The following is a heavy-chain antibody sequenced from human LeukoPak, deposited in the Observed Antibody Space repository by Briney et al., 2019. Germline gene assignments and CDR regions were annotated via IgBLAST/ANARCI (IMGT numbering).Heavy chain of an antibody. V-gene: IGHV3-23*01. Sequence: PGGSLRLSCAASGFTFSSYAMSWARQAPGKGLEWVSAICVSGGRTSYADSVKGRFTISRDNSKNTLYLQTNSLRAEDTALYSCEKDIRRGENYGYDQFAYWGQGTLVAVSS. D-gene: IGHD5-18*01. CDR1: GFTFSSYA. CDR3: EKDIRRGENYGYDQFAY. J-gene: IGHJ4*02. CDR2: ICVSGGRT.